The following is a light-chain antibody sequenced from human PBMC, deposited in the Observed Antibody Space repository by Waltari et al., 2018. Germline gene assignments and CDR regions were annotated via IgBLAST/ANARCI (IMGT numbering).Light chain of an antibody. CDR3: QSYDTTLSVV. CDR1: TSNIRAGYD. Sequence: QSVLTQPPSVSGAPGQRVSISCTGRTSNIRAGYDVHWYQQGPGKAPKLIIYGTNTRPLGVPDRFFGSQYGTSASLAIIGLQAEDEGDYYCQSYDTTLSVVFGGGTKLTVL. V-gene: IGLV1-40*01. J-gene: IGLJ2*01. CDR2: GTN.